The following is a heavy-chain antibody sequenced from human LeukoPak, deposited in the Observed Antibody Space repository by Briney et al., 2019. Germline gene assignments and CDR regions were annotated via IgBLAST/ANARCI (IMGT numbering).Heavy chain of an antibody. J-gene: IGHJ3*02. CDR1: GGSFSGYY. V-gene: IGHV4-4*07. D-gene: IGHD3-22*01. CDR2: IYTSGST. Sequence: SETLSLTCAVYGGSFSGYYWSWIRQPPGKGLEWIGRIYTSGSTNYNPSLKSRVTMSVDTSKNQFSLKLSSVTAADTAVYYCARDTLIGAFDIWGQGTMVTVSS. CDR3: ARDTLIGAFDI.